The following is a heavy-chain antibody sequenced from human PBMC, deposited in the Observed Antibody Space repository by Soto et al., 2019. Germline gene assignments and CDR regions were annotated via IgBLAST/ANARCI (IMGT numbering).Heavy chain of an antibody. V-gene: IGHV1-18*01. CDR1: GYIFVNYG. D-gene: IGHD3-16*01. J-gene: IGHJ6*02. Sequence: QVQLVQSGDEMKKPGASVRVSCKASGYIFVNYGIAWVRQAPGQGLEWMGWISPYTGDTHSASKVQGRLTMTTDTSTSTAYMDLGSLTSDDTAAYYCAMVDNYVTPTPQDVWGQGTTVTVSS. CDR2: ISPYTGDT. CDR3: AMVDNYVTPTPQDV.